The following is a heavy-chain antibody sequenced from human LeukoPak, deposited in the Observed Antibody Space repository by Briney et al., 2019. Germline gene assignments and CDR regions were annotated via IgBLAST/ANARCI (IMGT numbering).Heavy chain of an antibody. CDR3: ARDLRAYYYDSSGYFYY. CDR2: SNTNTGNP. D-gene: IGHD3-22*01. CDR1: GYTFTSYA. V-gene: IGHV7-4-1*02. Sequence: ASVKVSCKASGYTFTSYAMNWVRQAPGQGLEWMGWSNTNTGNPTYAQGFTGRFVFSLDTSVSTAYLQISSLKAEDTAVYYCARDLRAYYYDSSGYFYYWGQGTLVTVSS. J-gene: IGHJ4*02.